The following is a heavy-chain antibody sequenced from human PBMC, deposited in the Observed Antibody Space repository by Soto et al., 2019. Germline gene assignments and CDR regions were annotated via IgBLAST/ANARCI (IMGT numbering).Heavy chain of an antibody. J-gene: IGHJ5*02. V-gene: IGHV4-39*01. D-gene: IGHD6-13*01. CDR3: ARHSLRIAAAGMSVTFDP. Sequence: QLQLQESGPGLVKPSETLSLTCTVSGGSISSSSYYWGWIRQPPGKGLEWIGSIYYSGSTYYNPSLKSRVTISVDTSKNQFSLKLSSVTAADTAVYYCARHSLRIAAAGMSVTFDPWGQGTLVTVSS. CDR1: GGSISSSSYY. CDR2: IYYSGST.